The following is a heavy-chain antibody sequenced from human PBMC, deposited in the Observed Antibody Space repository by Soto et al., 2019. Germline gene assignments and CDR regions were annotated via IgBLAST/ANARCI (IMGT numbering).Heavy chain of an antibody. D-gene: IGHD2-2*01. CDR1: GYTITGNS. V-gene: IGHV1-2*04. CDR2: INPNSGGT. Sequence: GASVKVSCKASGYTITGNSMHWVRQAPGQGLEWMGWINPNSGGTNYAQKFQGWVTMTRDTSISTAYMELSRLRSDDTAVYYCARDRAYCSSTSCYSGAFDIWGQGTMVTVSS. CDR3: ARDRAYCSSTSCYSGAFDI. J-gene: IGHJ3*02.